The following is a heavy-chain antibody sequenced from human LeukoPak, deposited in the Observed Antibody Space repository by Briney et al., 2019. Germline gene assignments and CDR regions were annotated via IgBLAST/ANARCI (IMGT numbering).Heavy chain of an antibody. J-gene: IGHJ4*02. V-gene: IGHV3-21*01. Sequence: GGSLRLSCAASGFTFSRYSMNWVRQAPGKGLEWVSSISSSSSYIYYADSVKGRFTISRDNAKNSVFLQMNTLRAEDTAVYYCARDSYMFGSDYWGQGTLVTVSS. CDR1: GFTFSRYS. CDR3: ARDSYMFGSDY. CDR2: ISSSSSYI. D-gene: IGHD3-10*02.